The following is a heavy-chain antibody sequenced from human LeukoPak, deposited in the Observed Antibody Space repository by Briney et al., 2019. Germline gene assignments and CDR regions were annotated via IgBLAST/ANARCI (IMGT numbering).Heavy chain of an antibody. CDR1: GGSFSGYY. V-gene: IGHV4-34*01. D-gene: IGHD1-26*01. J-gene: IGHJ6*02. Sequence: SETLSLTCAVYGGSFSGYYWSWIRQPPGKGLEWIGEINHSGSTNYNPSLKSRVTISVDTSKNQFSLKLSSVTAADTAVYYCASRVGATRYYYYGMDVWGQGTTVTVSS. CDR2: INHSGST. CDR3: ASRVGATRYYYYGMDV.